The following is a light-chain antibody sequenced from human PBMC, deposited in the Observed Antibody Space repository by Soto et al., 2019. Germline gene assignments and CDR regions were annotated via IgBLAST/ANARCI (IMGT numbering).Light chain of an antibody. V-gene: IGLV2-8*01. J-gene: IGLJ2*01. CDR1: ISDVGGYNF. Sequence: QSALTQPPSASGSPGQSVTISCAGTISDVGGYNFGSWYQQHPGKAPKLIIYEVTRRPSGVPDRFFGSKSGNTASLAVSGLRGEDEADYYCSSYADTDIVIFGGGTKLTVL. CDR2: EVT. CDR3: SSYADTDIVI.